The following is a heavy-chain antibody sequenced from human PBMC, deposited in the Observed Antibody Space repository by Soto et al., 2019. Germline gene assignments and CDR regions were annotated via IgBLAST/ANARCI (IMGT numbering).Heavy chain of an antibody. V-gene: IGHV3-23*01. CDR3: ARDGQYRTDGFDI. CDR1: GFTYSSHG. Sequence: EAQLLESGGEVIQPGGSLRLSCAASGFTYSSHGMSWVRQAPGKGLEWIAGLSRGGGSTYYADSVKGRFTISRDNSKNTLDLIMNSLRVEDTALYYCARDGQYRTDGFDIWGKGTMVTVSS. CDR2: LSRGGGST. J-gene: IGHJ3*02. D-gene: IGHD5-12*01.